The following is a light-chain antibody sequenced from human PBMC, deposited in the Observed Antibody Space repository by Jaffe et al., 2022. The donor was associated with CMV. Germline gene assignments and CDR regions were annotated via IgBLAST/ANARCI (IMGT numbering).Light chain of an antibody. Sequence: EVVLTQSPGTLSLSPGERATLSCRASESLKNIYLAWYQQKPGQAPRLLIYTTSTRATGIPDRFSGSGSGTEFTLTINRLEPEDFAVYYCQSYRTSPSMYTFGQGTKLEI. CDR1: ESLKNIY. V-gene: IGKV3-20*01. CDR3: QSYRTSPSMYT. CDR2: TTS. J-gene: IGKJ2*01.